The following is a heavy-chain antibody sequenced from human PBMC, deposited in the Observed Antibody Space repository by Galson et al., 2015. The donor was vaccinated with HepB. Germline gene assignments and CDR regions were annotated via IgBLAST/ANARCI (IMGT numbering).Heavy chain of an antibody. J-gene: IGHJ4*02. V-gene: IGHV6-1*01. CDR3: ARGSRARYFDY. Sequence: CAISGDSVSSNSATWIWIRQSPSRGLERLGRTYYRSKWYNDYATSVKSRISIDPDTSKNQFSLQLNSVTPEDTAVYYCARGSRARYFDYWGQGTLVTVSS. CDR2: TYYRSKWYN. D-gene: IGHD1-14*01. CDR1: GDSVSSNSAT.